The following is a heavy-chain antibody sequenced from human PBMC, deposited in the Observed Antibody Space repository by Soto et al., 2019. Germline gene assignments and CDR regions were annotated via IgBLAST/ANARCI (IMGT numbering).Heavy chain of an antibody. CDR3: ARHPGGYYDSSGYYSY. Sequence: ASVKVSCKASGYTFTSYGISWVRQAPGQGLEWMGWISAYNGNTNYAQKLQGRVTMTTDTSTSTAYTELRSLRSDATAVYYCARHPGGYYDSSGYYSYWGQRTLVTVAS. J-gene: IGHJ4*02. CDR1: GYTFTSYG. D-gene: IGHD3-22*01. V-gene: IGHV1-18*01. CDR2: ISAYNGNT.